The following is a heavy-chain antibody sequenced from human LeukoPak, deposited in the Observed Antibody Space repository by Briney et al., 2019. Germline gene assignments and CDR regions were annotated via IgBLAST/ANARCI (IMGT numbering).Heavy chain of an antibody. D-gene: IGHD6-19*01. Sequence: GGSLRLSCEASGFTFSSYWMSWVRQAPGKGLEWVANIKQDGSEKYYVDSVKGRFTISKDNAKNSLHLQMNSLRAEDTAVYYCARRTVAADKYYYYYYMDVWGKGTTVTVSS. CDR2: IKQDGSEK. CDR1: GFTFSSYW. CDR3: ARRTVAADKYYYYYYMDV. J-gene: IGHJ6*03. V-gene: IGHV3-7*01.